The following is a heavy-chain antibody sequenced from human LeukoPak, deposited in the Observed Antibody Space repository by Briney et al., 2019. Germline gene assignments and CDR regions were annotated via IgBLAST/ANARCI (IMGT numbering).Heavy chain of an antibody. CDR3: AKDTDYDSSGYYDY. D-gene: IGHD3-22*01. V-gene: IGHV3-7*03. J-gene: IGHJ4*02. Sequence: GGSLRLSXAASGFTFSSYWMSWVRQAPGKGLEWVANIKQDGSEKYYVDSVKGRFTISRDNSKNTLYLQMNSLRAEDTAVYYCAKDTDYDSSGYYDYWGQGTLVTVSS. CDR2: IKQDGSEK. CDR1: GFTFSSYW.